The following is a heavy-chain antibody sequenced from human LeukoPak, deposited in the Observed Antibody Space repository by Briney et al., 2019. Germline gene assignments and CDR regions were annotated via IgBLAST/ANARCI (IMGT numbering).Heavy chain of an antibody. Sequence: KTSETLSLTCTVSGVSISSNSYYWGWIRLPPRKGLEWIGHIYYSGSTYYNPSLKSRVTISVDTSKNQFSLKLSSVTAADTAVYYCARGSSSSSLIDYWGQGTLVTVSS. CDR3: ARGSSSSSLIDY. CDR2: IYYSGST. J-gene: IGHJ4*02. D-gene: IGHD6-13*01. CDR1: GVSISSNSYY. V-gene: IGHV4-39*01.